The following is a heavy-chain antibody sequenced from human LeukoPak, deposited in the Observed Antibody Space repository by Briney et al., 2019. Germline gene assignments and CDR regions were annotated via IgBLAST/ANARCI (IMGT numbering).Heavy chain of an antibody. CDR3: ASLPYYYNSSGSYYFDY. V-gene: IGHV3-30*02. CDR1: GFIFNSYG. J-gene: IGHJ4*02. D-gene: IGHD3-22*01. Sequence: GGSLRLSCAASGFIFNSYGMHWVRQAPGKGLEWVAFIWHDGSNKYYADSVKGRFTISRDNSTNTLYLQMYSQSGEDTVLYYCASLPYYYNSSGSYYFDYWGQETLVSVSS. CDR2: IWHDGSNK.